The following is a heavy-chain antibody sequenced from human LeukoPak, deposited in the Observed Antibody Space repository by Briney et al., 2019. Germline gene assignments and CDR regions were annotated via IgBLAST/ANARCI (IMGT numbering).Heavy chain of an antibody. D-gene: IGHD2-2*01. Sequence: SETLSLTCTVSGGSISSGGYYWSWIRQPPGKGLEWIGYIYHSGSTYYNPSLKSRVTISVDRSKNRFSLKLSSVTAADTAVYYCARALIVVVPAASTAFDIWGQGTMVTVSS. CDR1: GGSISSGGYY. CDR3: ARALIVVVPAASTAFDI. CDR2: IYHSGST. J-gene: IGHJ3*02. V-gene: IGHV4-30-2*01.